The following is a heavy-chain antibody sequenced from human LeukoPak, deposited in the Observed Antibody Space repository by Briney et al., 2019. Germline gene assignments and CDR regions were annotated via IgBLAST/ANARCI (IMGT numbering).Heavy chain of an antibody. V-gene: IGHV3-23*01. Sequence: GGSPRLSRAASGFTFSSYGMSWVRQAPGKGLEWVSGISGNSGTTYYADSVKGRFTISRDNSKNTLYLQMNSLRAEDTAVYYCARDTLALGDAFDIWGQGTMVTVSS. CDR1: GFTFSSYG. CDR2: ISGNSGTT. D-gene: IGHD2/OR15-2a*01. CDR3: ARDTLALGDAFDI. J-gene: IGHJ3*02.